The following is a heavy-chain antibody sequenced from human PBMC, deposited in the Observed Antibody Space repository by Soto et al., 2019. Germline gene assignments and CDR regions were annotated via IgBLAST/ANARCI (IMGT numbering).Heavy chain of an antibody. D-gene: IGHD3-22*01. Sequence: EVQRLESGGGLVQPGGSLRLSCAASGFTFSSYAMSWVRQAPGKGLEWVSAISGSGGSTYYADSVKGRFTISRDNSKNTLYLQMNSLRAEDTAVYYCAKSPGDYYDSSGYYYSWFDPWGQGTLVTVSS. J-gene: IGHJ5*02. CDR2: ISGSGGST. CDR1: GFTFSSYA. V-gene: IGHV3-23*01. CDR3: AKSPGDYYDSSGYYYSWFDP.